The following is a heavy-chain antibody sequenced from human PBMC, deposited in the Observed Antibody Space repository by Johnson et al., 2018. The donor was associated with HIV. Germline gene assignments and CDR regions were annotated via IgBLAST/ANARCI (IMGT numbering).Heavy chain of an antibody. V-gene: IGHV3-30*04. Sequence: QVQLVESGGGVVQPGRSLRLSCAASGFTFSSYAMHWVRQAPGKGLEWVAVISYDGSEKYYADSVKGRFTISRDNSKNTLYLQMNSLRAEDTAVYYCARDWRGDSSGYYYFFSFDIWGQGTMVTVSS. CDR2: ISYDGSEK. D-gene: IGHD3-22*01. CDR1: GFTFSSYA. CDR3: ARDWRGDSSGYYYFFSFDI. J-gene: IGHJ3*02.